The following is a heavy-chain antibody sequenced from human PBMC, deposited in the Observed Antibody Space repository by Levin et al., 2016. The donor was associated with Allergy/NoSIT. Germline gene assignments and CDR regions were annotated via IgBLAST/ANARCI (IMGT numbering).Heavy chain of an antibody. D-gene: IGHD6-19*01. CDR2: ISWNSGSI. V-gene: IGHV3-9*01. CDR1: GFTFDDYA. J-gene: IGHJ4*02. Sequence: SLKISCAASGFTFDDYAMHWVRQAPGKGLEWVSGISWNSGSIGYADSVKGRFTISRDNAKNSLYLQMNSLRAEDTALYYCAKAEGIAVAGKHPFDYWGQGTLVTVSS. CDR3: AKAEGIAVAGKHPFDY.